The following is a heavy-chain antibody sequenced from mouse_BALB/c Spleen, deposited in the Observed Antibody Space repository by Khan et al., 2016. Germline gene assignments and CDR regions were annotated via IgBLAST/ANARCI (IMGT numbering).Heavy chain of an antibody. CDR1: GFAFSRYD. CDR3: ARHGLPHGYVDV. V-gene: IGHV5-12-1*01. J-gene: IGHJ1*01. CDR2: ISSGGDFT. Sequence: EVELVESGRGLVKPGGSLKLSCAASGFAFSRYDMSWVRQTPEKRLEWVAFISSGGDFTYYPDTVNGRFTISRDNTNNTLFLQMSSLRSDDTAIYYCARHGLPHGYVDVWGAGTTVTVSS. D-gene: IGHD2-4*01.